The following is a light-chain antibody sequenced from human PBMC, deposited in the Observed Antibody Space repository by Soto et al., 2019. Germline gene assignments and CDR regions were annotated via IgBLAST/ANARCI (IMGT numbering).Light chain of an antibody. CDR1: RSHVGGYNY. V-gene: IGLV2-11*01. CDR3: CSYAGIYTSV. J-gene: IGLJ1*01. Sequence: QSSLTSPRLVSGAPGQSGTISCTGTRSHVGGYNYVSWYQQPPGKAPKIMIYDVSTRPSGVPDRFSGSKSGNTASLTISGLQTEDEADYYCCSYAGIYTSVFGAGTKVTVL. CDR2: DVS.